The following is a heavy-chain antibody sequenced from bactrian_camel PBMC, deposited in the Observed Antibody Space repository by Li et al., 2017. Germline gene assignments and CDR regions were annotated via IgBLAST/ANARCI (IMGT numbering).Heavy chain of an antibody. CDR2: IDTRGNV. V-gene: IGHV3S57*01. Sequence: VQLVESGGGSVQAGGSLRLSCEASGGTYNSYRSYCMAWFRQPPGKSREGVAAIDTRGNVAIADSVKGRFTISKDNAKNTLYLQMNNLTPEDAAMYYCATGIRVRASLLHEANFDYWGQGTQVTVS. D-gene: IGHD2*01. J-gene: IGHJ4*01. CDR1: GGTYNSYRSYC. CDR3: ATGIRVRASLLHEANFDY.